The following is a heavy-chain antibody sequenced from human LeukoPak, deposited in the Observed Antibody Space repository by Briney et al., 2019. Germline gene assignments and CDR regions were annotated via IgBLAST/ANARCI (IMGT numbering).Heavy chain of an antibody. D-gene: IGHD3-22*01. J-gene: IGHJ4*02. V-gene: IGHV4-61*02. Sequence: SETLSLTCTVSGGSISSGSYYWSWIRQPAGKGLEWIGRIYTSGSTNYNPSLKSRVTISVDTSKNQFSLKLSSVTAADTAVYYCARAVHYYDSSGYGYRGQGTLVTVSS. CDR3: ARAVHYYDSSGYGY. CDR2: IYTSGST. CDR1: GGSISSGSYY.